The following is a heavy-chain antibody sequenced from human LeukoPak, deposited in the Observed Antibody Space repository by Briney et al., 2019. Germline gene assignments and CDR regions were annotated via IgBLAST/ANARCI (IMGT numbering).Heavy chain of an antibody. CDR3: AREASSGSWGFDAFDI. V-gene: IGHV1-69*01. D-gene: IGHD1-26*01. J-gene: IGHJ3*02. CDR1: GGTFSSYA. Sequence: GASVKASCKASGGTFSSYAISWVRQAPGQGLEWMGGIIPIFGTANYAQKFQGRVTITADESTSTAYMELSSLRSEDTAVYYCAREASSGSWGFDAFDIWGQGTMVTVSS. CDR2: IIPIFGTA.